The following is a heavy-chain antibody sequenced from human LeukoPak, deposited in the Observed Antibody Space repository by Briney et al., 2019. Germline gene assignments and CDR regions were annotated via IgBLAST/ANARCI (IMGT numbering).Heavy chain of an antibody. D-gene: IGHD2-21*02. Sequence: GGSLRLSCAASAFTFSTYAMSWVRQAPGKGLECVSVISGGAGSTYYADSVKGRFTISRDNSKNTLYLQMNSLRAEDTAVYYCARGGDPDYWGQGTLVTVSS. CDR1: AFTFSTYA. CDR3: ARGGDPDY. V-gene: IGHV3-23*01. J-gene: IGHJ4*02. CDR2: ISGGAGST.